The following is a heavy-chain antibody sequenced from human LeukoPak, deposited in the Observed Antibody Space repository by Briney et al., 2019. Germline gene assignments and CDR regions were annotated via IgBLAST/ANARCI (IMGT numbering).Heavy chain of an antibody. Sequence: GGSLRLSCAASGFTFSSYWMSWVRQAPGKGLEWVAHIKQDGSEKYYVDSVKGRFTISRDNAKNSLYLQMNSLRAEDTAVYYCARDSDDFWSGYVYYYYYGMDVWGQGTTVTVSS. J-gene: IGHJ6*02. CDR1: GFTFSSYW. V-gene: IGHV3-7*01. D-gene: IGHD3-3*01. CDR2: IKQDGSEK. CDR3: ARDSDDFWSGYVYYYYYGMDV.